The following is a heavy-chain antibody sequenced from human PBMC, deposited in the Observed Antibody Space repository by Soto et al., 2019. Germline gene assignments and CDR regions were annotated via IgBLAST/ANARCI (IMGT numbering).Heavy chain of an antibody. V-gene: IGHV5-51*01. Sequence: GESLKISCKGSGDSFTSYWIGWVRQMPGKGLVWMGLIYPGDSETRYSPSFQGQVTISADKSISTAYLQWSSLKSSDTAMYYCARLSGYSYGYLVYWGQGTLVTVSS. CDR1: GDSFTSYW. J-gene: IGHJ4*02. CDR3: ARLSGYSYGYLVY. D-gene: IGHD5-18*01. CDR2: IYPGDSET.